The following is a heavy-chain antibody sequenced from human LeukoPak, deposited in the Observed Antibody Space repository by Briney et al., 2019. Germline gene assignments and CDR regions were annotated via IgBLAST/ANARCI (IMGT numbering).Heavy chain of an antibody. CDR2: IKQDGSEK. J-gene: IGHJ4*02. CDR1: GFTFSSYW. D-gene: IGHD6-19*01. Sequence: GGSLRLSCAASGFTFSSYWMSWVRQAPGKGLEWVANIKQDGSEKYYVDSVKGRFTISRDNAKNSPYLQMNSLRAEDTAVYYCARDVVVESSGWYYWGQETLVTVSS. V-gene: IGHV3-7*03. CDR3: ARDVVVESSGWYY.